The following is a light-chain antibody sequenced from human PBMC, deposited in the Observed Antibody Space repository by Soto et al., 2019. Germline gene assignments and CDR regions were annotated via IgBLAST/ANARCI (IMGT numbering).Light chain of an antibody. J-gene: IGKJ4*01. Sequence: DIQMTQSPSTLSASVVDRVTLTCRASQSISSWLAWYQQKPVKAPKLLIYAASSLQSGVPSRFSGSGSGTDFTLTFSSLQPEDFATYYCQQANSFPLPFGGGT. V-gene: IGKV1-12*01. CDR2: AAS. CDR1: QSISSW. CDR3: QQANSFPLP.